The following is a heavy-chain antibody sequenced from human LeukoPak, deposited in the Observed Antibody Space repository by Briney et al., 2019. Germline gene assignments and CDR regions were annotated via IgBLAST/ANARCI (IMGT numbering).Heavy chain of an antibody. D-gene: IGHD6-19*01. Sequence: GGSLRLSCAASGFTFSSYSMNWVRQAPGKGLEWVSSISSSSSYIYYADSVKGRFTISRDNAKNSLYLQMNSLRAEDTAVYYCARDMEEQWPSDAFDIWGQGTMVTASS. CDR1: GFTFSSYS. J-gene: IGHJ3*02. CDR2: ISSSSSYI. V-gene: IGHV3-21*01. CDR3: ARDMEEQWPSDAFDI.